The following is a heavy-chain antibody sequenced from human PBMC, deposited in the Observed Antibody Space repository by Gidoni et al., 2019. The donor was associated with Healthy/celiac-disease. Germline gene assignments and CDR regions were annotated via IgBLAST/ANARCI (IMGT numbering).Heavy chain of an antibody. CDR3: ARGYYDILTGYYKTVDYFDY. CDR2: IKQDGSEK. CDR1: GFTFSSYW. J-gene: IGHJ4*02. Sequence: EVQLVESGGGLVQPGGSLRLSCAASGFTFSSYWMSWVRQAPGKGLEWVANIKQDGSEKYYVDSVKGRFTISRDNAKNSLYLQMNSLRAEDTAVYYCARGYYDILTGYYKTVDYFDYWGQGTLVTVSS. D-gene: IGHD3-9*01. V-gene: IGHV3-7*01.